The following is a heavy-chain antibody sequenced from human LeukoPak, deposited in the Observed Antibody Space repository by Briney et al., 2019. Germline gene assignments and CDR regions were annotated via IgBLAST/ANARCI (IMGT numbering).Heavy chain of an antibody. CDR2: ISGSGGST. J-gene: IGHJ4*02. CDR1: GGSFSGYY. Sequence: ETLSLTCAVYGGSFSGYYWSWVRQAPGKGLEWVSTISGSGGSTYYADSVKGRFTISRDNSKNTLYLQMNSLRAEDTAVYYCAKALSYYYNSSGSTFDYWGQGTLVTVSS. D-gene: IGHD3-22*01. V-gene: IGHV3-23*01. CDR3: AKALSYYYNSSGSTFDY.